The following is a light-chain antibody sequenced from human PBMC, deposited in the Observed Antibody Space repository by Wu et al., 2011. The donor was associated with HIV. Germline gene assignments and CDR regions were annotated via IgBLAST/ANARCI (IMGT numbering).Light chain of an antibody. Sequence: EIVLTQSPGTLSLSPGERATLSCRASQSITSNYLAWYQQKPGQAPRLLVYATSNRATGIPDRISGSGSGTLFTLTISRLEPEDSAVYFCQQYVSLPTFGQGTRLEIK. CDR3: QQYVSLPT. CDR1: QSITSNY. V-gene: IGKV3-20*01. CDR2: ATS. J-gene: IGKJ5*01.